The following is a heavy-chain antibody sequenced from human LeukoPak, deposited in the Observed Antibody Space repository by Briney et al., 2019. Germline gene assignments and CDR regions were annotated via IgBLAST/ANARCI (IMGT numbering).Heavy chain of an antibody. J-gene: IGHJ3*02. V-gene: IGHV3-48*02. Sequence: PGGSLRLSCAVSGCTVSSYSMNWVRQAPGKGPERVSFISSSSNTIYYAASVKGRFTISRDNAKNSLYLQMNSLRDEDTAVYYCARTSLSAFHIWGQGTMVTVSS. CDR3: ARTSLSAFHI. CDR2: ISSSSNTI. CDR1: GCTVSSYS.